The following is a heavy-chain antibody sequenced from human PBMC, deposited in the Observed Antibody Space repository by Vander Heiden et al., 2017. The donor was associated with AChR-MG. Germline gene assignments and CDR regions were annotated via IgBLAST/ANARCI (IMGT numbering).Heavy chain of an antibody. J-gene: IGHJ4*02. CDR1: GFTFRSYR. Sequence: QVQLVESGGGVVQPGRSLSLSCAASGFTFRSYRMHWVRQAPGKGLEWVAVIWYDGSNKYYADSVKGRFTISRDNSKNTLYLQMNSLRAEDTAVYYCARSGEDIVVVVAPNGPFDYWGQGTLVTVSS. CDR2: IWYDGSNK. D-gene: IGHD2-15*01. V-gene: IGHV3-33*01. CDR3: ARSGEDIVVVVAPNGPFDY.